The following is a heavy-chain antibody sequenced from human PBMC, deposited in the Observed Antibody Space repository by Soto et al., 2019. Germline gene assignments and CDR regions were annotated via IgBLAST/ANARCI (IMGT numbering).Heavy chain of an antibody. D-gene: IGHD3-22*01. CDR3: ARVRGLSSGYYYEFDY. Sequence: PSETMSLTCAVSGYSISSGYYWGWIRQPPGKGLEWIGSIYHSGSTYYNPSGGSTSYAQKFQGRVTMTRDTSTSTVYMELSSLRSEDTAVYYCARVRGLSSGYYYEFDYWGQGTLVTVSS. J-gene: IGHJ4*02. V-gene: IGHV4-38-2*01. CDR2: IYHSGST. CDR1: GYSISSGYY.